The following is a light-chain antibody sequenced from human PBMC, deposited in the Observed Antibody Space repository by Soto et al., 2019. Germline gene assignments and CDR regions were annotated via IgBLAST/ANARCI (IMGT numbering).Light chain of an antibody. CDR2: DVS. CDR3: CSYAGSYTWV. V-gene: IGLV2-11*01. J-gene: IGLJ1*01. CDR1: SSDVGAYNF. Sequence: QSVLTQPRSVSGSPGQSVTISCTGTSSDVGAYNFVSWYQQHPGKAPKLMIYDVSKRPSGVPDRFSGSKSGNTASLTISRLQAEDEADYYCCSYAGSYTWVFGTGTKVTVL.